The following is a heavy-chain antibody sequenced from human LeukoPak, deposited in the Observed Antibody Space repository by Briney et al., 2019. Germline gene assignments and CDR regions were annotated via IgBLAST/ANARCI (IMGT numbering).Heavy chain of an antibody. Sequence: GGSVRLSCVVSGFTSSSYWMHWVRQAPGKGLVWVSRINVDESSTSYADSVKGRFTISRDNAKNTLYLQMNSLRSEDTAVYYCASRNKWSGYYDYYYYYMDVWGKGTTVTVSS. CDR1: GFTSSSYW. D-gene: IGHD3-3*01. J-gene: IGHJ6*03. CDR3: ASRNKWSGYYDYYYYYMDV. V-gene: IGHV3-74*01. CDR2: INVDESST.